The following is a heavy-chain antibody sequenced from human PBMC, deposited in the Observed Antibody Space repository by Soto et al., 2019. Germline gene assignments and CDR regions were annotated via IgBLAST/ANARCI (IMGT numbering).Heavy chain of an antibody. V-gene: IGHV6-1*01. D-gene: IGHD6-13*01. Sequence: SQTLSLTCAISGDSVSSNSAAWNWIRQSPSRGLEWLGRTYYRSKWYNDYAVSVKSRITINPDTSKNQFSLQLNSVTPEDTAVYYCARIIALRGSATLGGMGVCVQGTTVTLSS. CDR3: ARIIALRGSATLGGMGV. CDR1: GDSVSSNSAA. CDR2: TYYRSKWYN. J-gene: IGHJ6*02.